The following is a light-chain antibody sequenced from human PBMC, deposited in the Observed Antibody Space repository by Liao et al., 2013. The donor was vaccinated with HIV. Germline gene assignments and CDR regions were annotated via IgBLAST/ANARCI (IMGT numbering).Light chain of an antibody. CDR3: HVWDSSSHHVV. Sequence: SYVLTQPPSVSVAPGETARITCEGNNIGSKSVHWYQQKPGQAPVLAIYYDSDRPSGIPERFSGSNSGNTATLTIIRVEAADEADYYCHVWDSSSHHVVFGGGTKLTVL. CDR2: YDS. V-gene: IGLV3-21*04. CDR1: NIGSKS. J-gene: IGLJ2*01.